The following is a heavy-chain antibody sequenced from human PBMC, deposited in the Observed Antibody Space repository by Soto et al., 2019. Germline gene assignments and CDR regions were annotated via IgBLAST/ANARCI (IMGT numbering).Heavy chain of an antibody. CDR3: AHRIISSDYLAYFDY. CDR2: IYWDDDK. V-gene: IGHV2-5*02. D-gene: IGHD3-22*01. CDR1: GFSLSTSGVG. J-gene: IGHJ4*02. Sequence: QITLKESGPTLVKPTQTLTLTCTFSGFSLSTSGVGVGWIRQPPGKALEWLALIYWDDDKRYSPSLKSRLTITKHTSKNHVVLTMTNMHPVDTPTYYCAHRIISSDYLAYFDYWGQGTLVTVSS.